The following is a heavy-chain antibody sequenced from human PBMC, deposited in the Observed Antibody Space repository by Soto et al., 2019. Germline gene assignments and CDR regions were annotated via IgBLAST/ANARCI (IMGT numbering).Heavy chain of an antibody. V-gene: IGHV3-30*03. J-gene: IGHJ4*02. D-gene: IGHD6-13*01. CDR2: ISSDGNNK. Sequence: QVQLVESGGGLVQPGRSLRLSCAGSGFTFNNYGMYWVRQAPGKGLEWVAVISSDGNNKYYGDFVKGRFAISRDNSNNTLYLQMNSLRPEDTAVYYCARVHTDYAAGGCGGNWGQGTLVTVSS. CDR1: GFTFNNYG. CDR3: ARVHTDYAAGGCGGN.